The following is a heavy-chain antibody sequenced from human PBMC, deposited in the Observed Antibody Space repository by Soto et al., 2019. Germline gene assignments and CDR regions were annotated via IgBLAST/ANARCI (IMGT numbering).Heavy chain of an antibody. V-gene: IGHV5-10-1*01. Sequence: QSLKISCYGSGYSFAGYWISWVRQKPGKGLEWMGRIDPSDSQTYYSPSFRGHVTISVTKSITTVFLQWSSLRASDTAMYYCARQIYDSDTGPNFQYYFDSWGQGTPVTVSS. D-gene: IGHD3-22*01. CDR1: GYSFAGYW. CDR3: ARQIYDSDTGPNFQYYFDS. CDR2: IDPSDSQT. J-gene: IGHJ4*02.